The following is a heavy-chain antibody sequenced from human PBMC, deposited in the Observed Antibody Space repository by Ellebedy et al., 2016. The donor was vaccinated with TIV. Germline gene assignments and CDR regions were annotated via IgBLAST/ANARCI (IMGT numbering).Heavy chain of an antibody. Sequence: PGGSLRLSCAASRFTFSSYAMHWVRQAPGKGLEWVAVISYDGSNKYYADSVKGRFTISRDNSKNTLYVQMNSLRAEDPAVYYCARARGGLVTAALFDYWGQGTLVTVSS. CDR1: RFTFSSYA. J-gene: IGHJ4*02. D-gene: IGHD2-21*02. V-gene: IGHV3-30*01. CDR3: ARARGGLVTAALFDY. CDR2: ISYDGSNK.